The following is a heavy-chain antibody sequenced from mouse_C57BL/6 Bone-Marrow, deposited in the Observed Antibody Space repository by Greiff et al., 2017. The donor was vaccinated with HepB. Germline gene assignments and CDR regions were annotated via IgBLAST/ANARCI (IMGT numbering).Heavy chain of an antibody. Sequence: EVKLMESGGGLVKPGGSLKLSCAASGFTFSSYAMSWVRQTPEKRLEWVATISDGGSYTYYPDNVKGRFTISRDTAKNNLYLQMSHLKSEDTAMYYCARDENDGYQGPGGPWFACGGEGTLITVS. CDR1: GFTFSSYA. V-gene: IGHV5-4*01. CDR3: ARDENDGYQGPGGPWFAC. J-gene: IGHJ3*01. CDR2: ISDGGSYT. D-gene: IGHD2-3*01.